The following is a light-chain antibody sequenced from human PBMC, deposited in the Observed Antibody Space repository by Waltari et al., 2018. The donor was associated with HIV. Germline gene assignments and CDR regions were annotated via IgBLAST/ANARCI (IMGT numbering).Light chain of an antibody. V-gene: IGKV4-1*01. J-gene: IGKJ4*01. Sequence: DIVMTQSPDSLVVSLGERDTINCKSSQNVLSSSNNKNYLTWYQQKPGQPPRLLIYWACIRESGVPDRFSGSGSGTDFTLTISSLQAEEVAVYYCQQYYATPLTFGGGTKVEI. CDR1: QNVLSSSNNKNY. CDR2: WAC. CDR3: QQYYATPLT.